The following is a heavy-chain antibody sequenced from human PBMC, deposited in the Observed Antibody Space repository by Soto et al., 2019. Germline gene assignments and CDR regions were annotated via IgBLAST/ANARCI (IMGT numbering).Heavy chain of an antibody. D-gene: IGHD6-19*01. V-gene: IGHV3-21*01. Sequence: EVQLVESGGGLVKPGGSLRLSSAACGFAFSSYSMNWVRQAPGKGLEWVSSISSSSSYIYYADSVKGRFTISRDNAKNSLYLQMNSLRAEDTAVYYCAQYSSGWYDPLEVGWGQGTLVTVSS. CDR3: AQYSSGWYDPLEVG. CDR2: ISSSSSYI. J-gene: IGHJ4*02. CDR1: GFAFSSYS.